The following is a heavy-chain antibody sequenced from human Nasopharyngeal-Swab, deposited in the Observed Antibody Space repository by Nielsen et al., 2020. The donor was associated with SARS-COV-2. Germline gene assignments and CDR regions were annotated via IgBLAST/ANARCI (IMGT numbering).Heavy chain of an antibody. CDR1: GGPISTDY. CDR3: ARGAAGDVYTH. Sequence: SKTLSLTCTVSGGPISTDYWSWIRQPPGKGLTWIGFISSSGSTNSNHSLKSRVTISVDTSKTPFSLHLTSVTAADTAVYYCARGAAGDVYTHWGQGTLVTVSS. J-gene: IGHJ4*02. CDR2: ISSSGST. V-gene: IGHV4-59*01. D-gene: IGHD5-24*01.